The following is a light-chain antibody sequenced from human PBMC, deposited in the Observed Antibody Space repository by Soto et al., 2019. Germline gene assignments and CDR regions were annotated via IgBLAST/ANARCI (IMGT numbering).Light chain of an antibody. CDR3: QQYDSLWTFGDQHDSLWT. V-gene: IGKV1-5*03. J-gene: IGKJ1*01. CDR2: KAS. Sequence: DIQMTQSPSTLSASVGDRVTITCRASQSISDWLAWYQQKPGKAPKLLIYKASSLESGVPSRFSGSGSGPEFTLTISSLQPDDFATYYCQQYDSLWTFGDQHDSLWTFGQGTKVEI. CDR1: QSISDW.